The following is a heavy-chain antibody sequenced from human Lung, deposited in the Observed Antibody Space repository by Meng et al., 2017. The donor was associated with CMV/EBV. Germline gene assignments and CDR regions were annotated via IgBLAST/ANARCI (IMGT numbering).Heavy chain of an antibody. V-gene: IGHV1-46*01. CDR3: ARASRVLGGFDY. J-gene: IGHJ4*02. CDR1: GYTFTNYY. CDR2: INTSVGYT. Sequence: QVQLVQSGAEVKKPGDSVKVSCKASGYTFTNYYKHWVRQAPGQGLEWMGIINTSVGYTSHAQKFQGRVTMTRDTSTSTVHMEVSSLRSADTAVYYCARASRVLGGFDYWGQGTLVTVSS. D-gene: IGHD3-16*01.